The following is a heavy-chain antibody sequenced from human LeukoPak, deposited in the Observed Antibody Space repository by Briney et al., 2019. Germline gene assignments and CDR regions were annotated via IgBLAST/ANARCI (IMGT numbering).Heavy chain of an antibody. D-gene: IGHD2-8*01. CDR3: ARFPYCTNGVCPPA. CDR2: MNPNSGNT. J-gene: IGHJ4*02. V-gene: IGHV1-8*01. Sequence: GASVKVSCKASGSTFTSYDINWVRDATGQGLEWMGWMNPNSGNTGYAQKFQGRVTMTRNTSISTAYMELSSLRSEDTAVYYCARFPYCTNGVCPPAGGQGTLVTVSS. CDR1: GSTFTSYD.